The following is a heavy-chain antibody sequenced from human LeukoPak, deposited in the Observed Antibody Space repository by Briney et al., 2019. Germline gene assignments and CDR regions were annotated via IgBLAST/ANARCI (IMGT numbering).Heavy chain of an antibody. CDR1: GGSISSYY. V-gene: IGHV4-4*07. Sequence: SETLSLTCTVSGGSISSYYWSWIRQLAGKGLEWIGRIYTSGSTNYNPSLKSRVTMSVDTSKNQFSLKLSSVTAADTAVYYCARVASPSSYWYFDLWGRGTLVTVSS. D-gene: IGHD2-2*01. J-gene: IGHJ2*01. CDR2: IYTSGST. CDR3: ARVASPSSYWYFDL.